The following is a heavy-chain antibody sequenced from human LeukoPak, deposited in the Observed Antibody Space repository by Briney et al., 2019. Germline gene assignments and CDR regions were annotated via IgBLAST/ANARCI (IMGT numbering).Heavy chain of an antibody. V-gene: IGHV4-34*01. Sequence: PSETLSLTCAVYGGSFSGYYWSWIRQPPGKGLEWIGEIKHSGSTNYNPSLKSRVNISVDTSKNQFSLKLSSVTAADTAVYYCARGRPDAFDIWGQGTMVTVSS. CDR2: IKHSGST. J-gene: IGHJ3*02. CDR3: ARGRPDAFDI. CDR1: GGSFSGYY.